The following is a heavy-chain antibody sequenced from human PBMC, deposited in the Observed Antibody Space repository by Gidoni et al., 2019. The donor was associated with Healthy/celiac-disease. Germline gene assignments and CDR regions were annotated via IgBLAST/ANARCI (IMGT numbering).Heavy chain of an antibody. J-gene: IGHJ3*02. Sequence: EVQLVESGGGLVQPGRSLRLSCAASGFTFDDYAMHWVRQAPGKGLEWVSGITWISGSIGYVDSVKGRFTISRDNAKNSLYWQMNSLRPDDTALYFFVKDVRGVGNDAVDIWGQGTMVTVSS. CDR3: VKDVRGVGNDAVDI. V-gene: IGHV3-9*01. D-gene: IGHD7-27*01. CDR2: ITWISGSI. CDR1: GFTFDDYA.